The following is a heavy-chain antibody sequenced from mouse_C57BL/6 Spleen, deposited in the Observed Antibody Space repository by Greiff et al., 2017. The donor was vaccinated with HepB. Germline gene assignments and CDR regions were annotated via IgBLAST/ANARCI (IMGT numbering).Heavy chain of an antibody. V-gene: IGHV1-82*01. D-gene: IGHD4-1*01. CDR3: ARSGITGTGWFAY. Sequence: QVQLKQSGPELVKPGASVKISCKASGYAFSSSWMNWVKQRPGKGLEWIGRIYPGDGDTNYNGKFKGKATLTADKSSSTAYMQLSSLTSEDSAVYFCARSGITGTGWFAYWGQGTLVTVSA. CDR1: GYAFSSSW. J-gene: IGHJ3*01. CDR2: IYPGDGDT.